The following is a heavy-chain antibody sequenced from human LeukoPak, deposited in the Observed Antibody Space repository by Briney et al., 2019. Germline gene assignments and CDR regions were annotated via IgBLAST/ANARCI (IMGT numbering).Heavy chain of an antibody. D-gene: IGHD5-24*01. J-gene: IGHJ4*02. CDR1: GYSISSGYY. V-gene: IGHV4-38-2*01. CDR2: IYHSGST. CDR3: ARVREFACALDY. Sequence: PSETLSLTCAVSGYSISSGYYWGWIRQPPGKGLEWTGSIYHSGSTYYNPSLKSRVTISVDTSKNQFSLKLSSVTAADTAVYYCARVREFACALDYWGQGTLVTVSS.